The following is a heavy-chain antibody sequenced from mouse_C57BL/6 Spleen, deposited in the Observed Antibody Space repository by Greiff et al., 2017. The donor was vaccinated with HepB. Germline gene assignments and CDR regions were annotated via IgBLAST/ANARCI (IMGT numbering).Heavy chain of an antibody. D-gene: IGHD1-1*01. Sequence: EVQLQQSGAELVRPGASVKLSCTASGFNIKDDYMHWVKPRPEQGLEWIGWIDPENGDTEYASKFQGKATITADTSSNTAYLQLSSLTSEDTAVYYCTTITTVVGYWGQGTTLTVSS. CDR2: IDPENGDT. CDR1: GFNIKDDY. CDR3: TTITTVVGY. J-gene: IGHJ2*01. V-gene: IGHV14-4*01.